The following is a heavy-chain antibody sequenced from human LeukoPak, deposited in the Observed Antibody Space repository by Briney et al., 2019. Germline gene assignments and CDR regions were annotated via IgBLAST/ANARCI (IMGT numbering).Heavy chain of an antibody. J-gene: IGHJ5*02. Sequence: PGGSLRLSCAASGFTFSSYAMSWVCQAPAKGLERVSAISGSVGSTYYADSVKGRFTISRDNSKNTLYLQMNSLRAEDTAVYYCAKDKYSSSSGWFDPWGQGTLVTVSS. V-gene: IGHV3-23*01. CDR1: GFTFSSYA. D-gene: IGHD6-6*01. CDR3: AKDKYSSSSGWFDP. CDR2: ISGSVGST.